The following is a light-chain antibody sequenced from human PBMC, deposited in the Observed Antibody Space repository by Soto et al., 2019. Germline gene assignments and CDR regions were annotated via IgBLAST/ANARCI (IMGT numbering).Light chain of an antibody. V-gene: IGKV1-5*03. Sequence: DIPMTQSPSTLSASVGNRVTITCRASASISSWLAWYQQKPGKAPNLLIYEASNLESGVPSRFSGSGSGTDFTLTISGLQPDDSATYYCQQYNSSPLTFGGGTRVEIQ. J-gene: IGKJ4*01. CDR2: EAS. CDR1: ASISSW. CDR3: QQYNSSPLT.